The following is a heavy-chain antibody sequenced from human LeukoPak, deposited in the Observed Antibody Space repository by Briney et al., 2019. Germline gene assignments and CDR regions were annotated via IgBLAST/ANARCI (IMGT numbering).Heavy chain of an antibody. CDR3: ARHPYYDFWSGYYSWFDP. J-gene: IGHJ5*02. CDR1: GGSISSSSYY. V-gene: IGHV4-39*01. D-gene: IGHD3-3*01. CDR2: IYYSGST. Sequence: SETLSLTCTVSGGSISSSSYYWGWIRQPPGKGLERIGSIYYSGSTYYNPSLKSRVTISVDTSKNQFSLKLSSVTAADTAVYYCARHPYYDFWSGYYSWFDPWGQGTLVAVSS.